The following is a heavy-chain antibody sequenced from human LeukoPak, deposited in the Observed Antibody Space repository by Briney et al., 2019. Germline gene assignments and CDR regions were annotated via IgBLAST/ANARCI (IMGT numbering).Heavy chain of an antibody. D-gene: IGHD4-17*01. CDR2: ISSSGSYI. CDR3: ARVGTTVTSVDY. Sequence: GGSLRLSCAASGFTFSSYSMNWVRQAPGKGLEWVSSISSSGSYIYYADSVKGRFTISRDNAKDSLYLQMNSLRAEDTAVYYCARVGTTVTSVDYWGQGTLVTVSS. CDR1: GFTFSSYS. V-gene: IGHV3-21*01. J-gene: IGHJ4*02.